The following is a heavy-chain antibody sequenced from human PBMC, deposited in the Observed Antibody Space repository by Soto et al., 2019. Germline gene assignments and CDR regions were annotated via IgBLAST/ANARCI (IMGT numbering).Heavy chain of an antibody. CDR3: VKGGWLDF. J-gene: IGHJ5*01. CDR2: INEAGDST. Sequence: EVQLLESGGGLVQPGGSLRLSCAASQFTFSTFAMSWVRQAPGKGLEWVSVINEAGDSTNYADSVKGRFTISRDNSKNTLYLQMNGRRVEDTALYHCVKGGWLDFWGQGAPVIVSS. V-gene: IGHV3-23*01. CDR1: QFTFSTFA.